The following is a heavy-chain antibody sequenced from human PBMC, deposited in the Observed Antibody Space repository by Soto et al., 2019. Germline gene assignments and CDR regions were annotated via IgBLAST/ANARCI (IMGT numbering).Heavy chain of an antibody. CDR2: IIPILGIA. CDR1: GGTFSSYT. CDR3: ARGARQNIVVVVAERHDAFDI. Sequence: GASVKVSCKASGGTFSSYTISWVRQAPGQGLEWMGRIIPILGIANYAQKFQGRVTITADKSTSTAYMELSSLRSEDTAVYYCARGARQNIVVVVAERHDAFDIWGQGTMVTVS. J-gene: IGHJ3*02. V-gene: IGHV1-69*02. D-gene: IGHD2-15*01.